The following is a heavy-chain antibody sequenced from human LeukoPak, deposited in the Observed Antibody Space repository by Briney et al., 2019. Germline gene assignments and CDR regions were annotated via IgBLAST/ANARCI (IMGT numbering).Heavy chain of an antibody. CDR3: AKDIPPYGDYVLY. CDR2: ISGTGSNT. CDR1: GFTFYSYA. V-gene: IGHV3-23*01. Sequence: PGRSLRLSCAASGFTFYSYAMNWVRQAPGKGLEWVSAISGTGSNTYYPDSMKGRFTISRDNSKNTLYLQMNSLRAEDTAVYYCAKDIPPYGDYVLYWGQGTLVTVSS. J-gene: IGHJ4*02. D-gene: IGHD4-17*01.